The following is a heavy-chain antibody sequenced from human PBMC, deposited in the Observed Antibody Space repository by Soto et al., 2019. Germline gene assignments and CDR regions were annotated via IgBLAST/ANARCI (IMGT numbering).Heavy chain of an antibody. CDR3: ARDKTSYYDVSAIFDI. CDR1: GFTVSTNY. V-gene: IGHV3-53*01. D-gene: IGHD3-22*01. Sequence: GGSLRLSCAASGFTVSTNYMTWVRQAPGKGLEWVSVIYSGGRTYYADSVKGRFTISRDNSKNTLYLQMNSLRAEDTAVYYCARDKTSYYDVSAIFDIWGQGTVVTVSS. CDR2: IYSGGRT. J-gene: IGHJ3*02.